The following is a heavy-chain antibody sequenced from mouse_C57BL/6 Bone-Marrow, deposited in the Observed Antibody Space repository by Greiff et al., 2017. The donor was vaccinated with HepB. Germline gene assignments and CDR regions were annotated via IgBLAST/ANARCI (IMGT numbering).Heavy chain of an antibody. Sequence: DVHLVESGGDLVKPGGSLKLSCAASGFTFSSYGMSWVRQTPDKRLEWVATISSGGSYTYYPDSVKGRFTISRDNAKNTLYLQMSSLKSEDTAMYYCARQGGLGFADWGQGTLVTVSA. CDR3: ARQGGLGFAD. J-gene: IGHJ3*01. CDR2: ISSGGSYT. CDR1: GFTFSSYG. V-gene: IGHV5-6*01. D-gene: IGHD2-4*01.